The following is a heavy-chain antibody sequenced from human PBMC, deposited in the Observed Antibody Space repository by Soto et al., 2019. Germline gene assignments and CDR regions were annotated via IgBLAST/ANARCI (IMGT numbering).Heavy chain of an antibody. J-gene: IGHJ6*02. D-gene: IGHD3-10*01. CDR1: GGSVSSGDYF. Sequence: SETLSLTCTVSGGSVSSGDYFWSWLRQSPGKRLEWIAYLYYSGSTDYNPSLKSRAAISVDTSKSQVSLTLTSMTAADAAVYYCARSPNYYYYGFDVWGQGTTVTVSS. CDR3: ARSPNYYYYGFDV. V-gene: IGHV4-61*08. CDR2: LYYSGST.